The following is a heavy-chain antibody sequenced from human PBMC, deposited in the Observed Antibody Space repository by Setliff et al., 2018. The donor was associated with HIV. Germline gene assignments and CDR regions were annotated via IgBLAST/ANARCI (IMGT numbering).Heavy chain of an antibody. V-gene: IGHV4-39*01. Sequence: PTETLSLTCTVSGGSISSSSYYWGWIRQPPGKGLQWIGSIYYRGSTYYNPSLKSRVTISVDTSKNQFSLKLRSVTAADTALYYCARGRYRSRWYASDHYYIDVWGKGTTVTVSS. CDR2: IYYRGST. CDR3: ARGRYRSRWYASDHYYIDV. J-gene: IGHJ6*03. D-gene: IGHD6-13*01. CDR1: GGSISSSSYY.